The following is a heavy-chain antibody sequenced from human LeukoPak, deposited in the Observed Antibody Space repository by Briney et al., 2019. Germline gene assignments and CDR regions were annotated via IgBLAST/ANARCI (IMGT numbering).Heavy chain of an antibody. D-gene: IGHD6-19*01. J-gene: IGHJ3*02. Sequence: GGSLRLSCAASGFTVSSNHMSWVRQAPGKGLEWVSVIYSGGSTYYADSVKGRFTISRDNSKNTLYLQMNSLRAEDTAVYYCARDWQQWLGGAFDIWGQGTMVTVSS. CDR1: GFTVSSNH. V-gene: IGHV3-53*01. CDR3: ARDWQQWLGGAFDI. CDR2: IYSGGST.